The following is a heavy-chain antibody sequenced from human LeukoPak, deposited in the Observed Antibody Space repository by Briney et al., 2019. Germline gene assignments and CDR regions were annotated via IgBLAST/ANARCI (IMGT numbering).Heavy chain of an antibody. D-gene: IGHD2-2*01. Sequence: SETLSLTCTVSGGSISSYYWSWIRQPPGKGLEWIGYIYYSGSTNYNPSLKSRVTISVDTSKNQFSLKLSSVTAADTAVYYCARHSAMSNMLAYGMDVWGQGTTVTVSS. CDR2: IYYSGST. CDR3: ARHSAMSNMLAYGMDV. V-gene: IGHV4-59*08. CDR1: GGSISSYY. J-gene: IGHJ6*02.